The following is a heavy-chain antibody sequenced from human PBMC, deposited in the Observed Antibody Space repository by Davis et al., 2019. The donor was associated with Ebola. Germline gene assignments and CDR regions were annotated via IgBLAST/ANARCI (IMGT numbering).Heavy chain of an antibody. Sequence: GESLKISCAASGFTFSSYGMHWVRQAPGKGLEWVAVISYDGSNKYYADSVKGRFTSSRDNSKNTLYLQMNSLRAEDTAVYYCAKEDYDILTGKYYYYGMDVWGQGTTVTVSS. CDR2: ISYDGSNK. J-gene: IGHJ6*02. D-gene: IGHD3-9*01. CDR3: AKEDYDILTGKYYYYGMDV. V-gene: IGHV3-30*18. CDR1: GFTFSSYG.